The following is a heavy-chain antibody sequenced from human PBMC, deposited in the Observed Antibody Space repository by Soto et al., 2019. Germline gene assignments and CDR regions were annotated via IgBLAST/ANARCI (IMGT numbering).Heavy chain of an antibody. CDR1: GFTFSSYS. D-gene: IGHD2-2*01. CDR2: ISSSSSTI. V-gene: IGHV3-48*01. J-gene: IGHJ6*04. Sequence: ESGGGLVQPGGSLRLSCAASGFTFSSYSMNWVRQAPGKGLEWVSYISSSSSTIYYADSVKGRFTISRDNAKNSLYLQMNSLRAEDTAVYYCARGCWDIVVVPAACLMDVWGNGTTVTVSP. CDR3: ARGCWDIVVVPAACLMDV.